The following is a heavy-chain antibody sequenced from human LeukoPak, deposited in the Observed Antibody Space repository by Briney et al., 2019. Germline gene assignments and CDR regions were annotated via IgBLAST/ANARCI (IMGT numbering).Heavy chain of an antibody. V-gene: IGHV3-30*04. Sequence: GGSLRLSCAASGFTFSIYAMHWVRQAPGKGLEWVAVISNDGSDKYYADSVKGRFTISRDNSKNTLYLQMNSLRAEDTAVYYCAKVVGVLYYMDVWGKGTTVTISS. J-gene: IGHJ6*03. CDR2: ISNDGSDK. CDR1: GFTFSIYA. D-gene: IGHD3-10*01. CDR3: AKVVGVLYYMDV.